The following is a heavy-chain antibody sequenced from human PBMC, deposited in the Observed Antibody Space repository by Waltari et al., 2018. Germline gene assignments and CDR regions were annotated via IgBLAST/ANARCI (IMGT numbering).Heavy chain of an antibody. CDR2: ISHSGSP. Sequence: QVQLQESGPGLVRPSETLSLSCAVSDYSINLGYFWVWIRQPPGKGLEWIGTISHSGSPYYHPSFKSRVIMSVDTSKNQFSLKMTSVTAADTALYYCARQGTSSSFYFDFWGRGTLVIVSS. D-gene: IGHD6-6*01. CDR3: ARQGTSSSFYFDF. V-gene: IGHV4-38-2*01. J-gene: IGHJ4*02. CDR1: DYSINLGYF.